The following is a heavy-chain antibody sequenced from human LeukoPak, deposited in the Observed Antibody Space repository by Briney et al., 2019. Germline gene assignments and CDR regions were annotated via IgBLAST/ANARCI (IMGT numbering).Heavy chain of an antibody. Sequence: PGGSLRLSCAASGFTFSGSAMHWVRQASGKGLEWVGRIRSKANSYATAYAASVKGRFTISRDDSKNTAYLQMNSLKTEDTAVYYCRFLELLEYYYYYMDVWGKGTTVTVSS. D-gene: IGHD3-3*01. V-gene: IGHV3-73*01. CDR3: RFLELLEYYYYYMDV. CDR1: GFTFSGSA. CDR2: IRSKANSYAT. J-gene: IGHJ6*03.